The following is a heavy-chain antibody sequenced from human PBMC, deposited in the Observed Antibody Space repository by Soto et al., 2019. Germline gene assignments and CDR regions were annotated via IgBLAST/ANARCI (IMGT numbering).Heavy chain of an antibody. Sequence: SVKVSCKASGGTFSSYTISWVRQAPGQGLEWMGRIIPILGIANYAQKFQGRVTITADKSTSTAYMELSSLRSEDTAVYYCARYRGPASNYYYMDVWGKGTTVTVSS. CDR2: IIPILGIA. CDR1: GGTFSSYT. D-gene: IGHD6-13*01. CDR3: ARYRGPASNYYYMDV. V-gene: IGHV1-69*02. J-gene: IGHJ6*03.